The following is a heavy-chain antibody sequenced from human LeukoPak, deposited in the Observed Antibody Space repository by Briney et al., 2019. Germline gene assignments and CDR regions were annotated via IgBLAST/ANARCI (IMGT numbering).Heavy chain of an antibody. CDR2: ITSSGSSM. V-gene: IGHV3-21*01. Sequence: GGSLRLSCAGSGFTFSGYSLNWVRQAPGKGLEWVSSITSSGSSMYYADSVKGRFTISRDNAKNSLYLQMSSLRAEDTAVYYCVRDRGFGADDYWGQGTLVTVSS. CDR3: VRDRGFGADDY. CDR1: GFTFSGYS. J-gene: IGHJ4*02. D-gene: IGHD3-10*01.